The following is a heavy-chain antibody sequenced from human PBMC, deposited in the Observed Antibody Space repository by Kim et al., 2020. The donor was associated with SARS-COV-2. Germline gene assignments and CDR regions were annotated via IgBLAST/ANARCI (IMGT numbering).Heavy chain of an antibody. J-gene: IGHJ4*02. V-gene: IGHV7-4-1*02. D-gene: IGHD3-10*01. CDR3: ARDPSGVGEFFDY. Sequence: YAQGFTGRFVFSLDTSVSTAYLQISSLKAEDTAVYYCARDPSGVGEFFDYWGQGTLVTVSS.